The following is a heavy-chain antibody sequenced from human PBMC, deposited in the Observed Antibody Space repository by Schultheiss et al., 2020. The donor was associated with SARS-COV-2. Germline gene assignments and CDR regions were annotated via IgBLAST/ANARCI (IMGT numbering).Heavy chain of an antibody. Sequence: SGPTLVKPTHTLTLTCTFSGFSLSTSGVGVGWIRQPPGKALEWLALIYWNDDKRYIPTLKSSVTITKDTSKNQVVLKMTNMDPVETATYYCAHSLTILGGMDVWGQGTTVTVSS. V-gene: IGHV2-5*01. CDR2: IYWNDDK. J-gene: IGHJ6*02. CDR1: GFSLSTSGVG. D-gene: IGHD3-3*01. CDR3: AHSLTILGGMDV.